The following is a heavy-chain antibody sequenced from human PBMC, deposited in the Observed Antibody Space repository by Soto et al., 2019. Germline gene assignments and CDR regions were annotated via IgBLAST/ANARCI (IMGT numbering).Heavy chain of an antibody. Sequence: SETLSLTCTVSGGSVSSGSYYWSWIRQPPGKGLEWIGYIYYSGSTNYNPSLKSRVTISVDTSKNQFSLKLSSVTAADTAVYYCARDLGYSSSSSPGYYFDYWGQGTLVTVSS. V-gene: IGHV4-61*01. CDR1: GGSVSSGSYY. CDR2: IYYSGST. CDR3: ARDLGYSSSSSPGYYFDY. D-gene: IGHD6-6*01. J-gene: IGHJ4*02.